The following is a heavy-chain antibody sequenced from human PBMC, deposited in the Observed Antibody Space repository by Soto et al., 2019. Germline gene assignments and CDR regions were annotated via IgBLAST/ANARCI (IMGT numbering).Heavy chain of an antibody. V-gene: IGHV4-38-2*01. CDR2: IYHGGST. Sequence: PSETLSLTCAVSGYSISSGYYWGWLRQPPGKGLEWIGSIYHGGSTYYNPSLNSRVTLSIDMTNNHVSLMLNSVTAADTAVYYCARVGPYCGGDCYSPPPWGQGTLVTVSS. J-gene: IGHJ5*02. CDR3: ARVGPYCGGDCYSPPP. D-gene: IGHD2-21*02. CDR1: GYSISSGYY.